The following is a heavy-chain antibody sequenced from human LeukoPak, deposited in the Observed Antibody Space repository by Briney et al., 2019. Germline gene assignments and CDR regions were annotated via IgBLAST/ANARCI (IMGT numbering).Heavy chain of an antibody. J-gene: IGHJ6*03. CDR2: ISSSSSYI. Sequence: PGGSLRLSCAASGFTFSSYSMNWVRQAPGKGLEWVSSISSSSSYIYYADSVKGRFTISRDNAKNSLHLQMNSLRAEDTAVYYCARNPGIAAAGTREYYYYMDVWGKGTTVTVSS. CDR3: ARNPGIAAAGTREYYYYMDV. D-gene: IGHD6-13*01. V-gene: IGHV3-21*01. CDR1: GFTFSSYS.